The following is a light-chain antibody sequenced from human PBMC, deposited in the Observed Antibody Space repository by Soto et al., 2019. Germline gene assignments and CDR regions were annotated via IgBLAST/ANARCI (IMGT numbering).Light chain of an antibody. CDR3: GASDSSLSSYV. V-gene: IGLV1-51*01. CDR1: SSNIGSNF. CDR2: DND. J-gene: IGLJ1*01. Sequence: QSVLTQPPSVSAGPGQKVTISCSGSSSNIGSNFVAWYQQLPGTAPKLLIFDNDNRPSVIPDRFSGSKPGTSATLGIAGLQTGDEADYYCGASDSSLSSYVIGIGTKV.